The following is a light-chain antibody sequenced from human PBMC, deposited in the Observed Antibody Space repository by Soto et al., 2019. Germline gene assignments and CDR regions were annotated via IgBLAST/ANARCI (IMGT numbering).Light chain of an antibody. CDR3: RSYTSNSTLYV. CDR2: EVS. CDR1: SSDVGGYNY. J-gene: IGLJ1*01. Sequence: QSALTQPASVSGSPGQSITISCTGTSSDVGGYNYVSWYQQHPGKAPKLMIYEVSNRPSGVSNRFSGSKSGNTASLTISGLHSEDEADYYCRSYTSNSTLYVFGTGTKLTVL. V-gene: IGLV2-14*01.